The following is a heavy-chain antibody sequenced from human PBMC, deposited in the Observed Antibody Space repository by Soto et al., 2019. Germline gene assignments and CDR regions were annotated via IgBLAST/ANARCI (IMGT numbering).Heavy chain of an antibody. J-gene: IGHJ5*02. CDR3: ARGKTSEQQLVPRGGWFDP. V-gene: IGHV4-34*01. Sequence: SRVTISVDTSKNQFSLKLSSVTAADTAVYYCARGKTSEQQLVPRGGWFDPWGQGTLVTVSS. D-gene: IGHD6-13*01.